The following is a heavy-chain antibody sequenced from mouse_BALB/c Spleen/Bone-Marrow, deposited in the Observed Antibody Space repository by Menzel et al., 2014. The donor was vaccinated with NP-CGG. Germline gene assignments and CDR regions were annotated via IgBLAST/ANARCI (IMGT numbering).Heavy chain of an antibody. Sequence: VHLVESGPELVKPGASVRISCKASGYAFSNSWMNWVKRRPRQGLEWIGRIYPGDGDTYYNGKFRGKATLTADKSSSTAYMQLSSLTSVDSAVYFCARSDGYRALDYWGQGTSVTVSS. CDR2: IYPGDGDT. V-gene: IGHV1-82*01. CDR3: ARSDGYRALDY. CDR1: GYAFSNSW. J-gene: IGHJ4*01. D-gene: IGHD2-3*01.